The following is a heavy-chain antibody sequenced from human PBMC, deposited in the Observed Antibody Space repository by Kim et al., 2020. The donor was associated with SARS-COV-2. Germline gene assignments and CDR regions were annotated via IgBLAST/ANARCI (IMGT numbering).Heavy chain of an antibody. CDR1: GFTFSDYY. V-gene: IGHV3-11*03. Sequence: GGSLRLSCAASGFTFSDYYMSWIRQAPGKGLEWVSYISSSSSYTNYADSVKGRFTISRDNAKNSLYLQMNSLRAEDTAVYYCARPLYYDSSGYYEAAFDIWGQGTMVTVSS. D-gene: IGHD3-22*01. J-gene: IGHJ3*02. CDR3: ARPLYYDSSGYYEAAFDI. CDR2: ISSSSSYT.